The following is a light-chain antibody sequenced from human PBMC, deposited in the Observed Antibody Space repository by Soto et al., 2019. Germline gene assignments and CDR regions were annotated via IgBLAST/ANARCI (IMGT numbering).Light chain of an antibody. Sequence: EIVLTQSPGTLSLSPGERATLSCRASQSVSSSYLAWYQQKPGQAPRLLCFDASGRATGIPDRFSNSGSGTDFTLTVRRVEREDCAVYYCHLYGSSVTFRGGTKVEIK. V-gene: IGKV3-20*01. CDR3: HLYGSSVT. CDR1: QSVSSSY. CDR2: DAS. J-gene: IGKJ4*01.